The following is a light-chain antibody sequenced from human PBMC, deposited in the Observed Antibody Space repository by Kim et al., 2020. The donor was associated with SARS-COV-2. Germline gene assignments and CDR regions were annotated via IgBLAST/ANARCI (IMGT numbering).Light chain of an antibody. J-gene: IGKJ1*01. CDR3: QKYDSAPWT. CDR2: ATS. Sequence: DIQMTQSPSSLSASVGDEVTITCRASQGISNYLAWYQQKPGKAPKLLIYATSTLQSGVPSRFRGSRSGTDFTLIITRLQPEDVATYYCQKYDSAPWTFGQGTKLEI. V-gene: IGKV1-27*01. CDR1: QGISNY.